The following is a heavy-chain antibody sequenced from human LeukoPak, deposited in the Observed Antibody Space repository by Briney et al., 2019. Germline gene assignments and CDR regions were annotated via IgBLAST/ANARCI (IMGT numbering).Heavy chain of an antibody. D-gene: IGHD2-2*01. V-gene: IGHV4-38-2*02. CDR3: AREEDCCSTSCRYLNWFDP. CDR2: TYHSGST. Sequence: SETLSLSCTVSGYSISSGYYWGWIRQPPGKGREGIGSTYHSGSTYYTQSLKSRVTISVDTSKNQFSLKLSSVAAADTAVYYCAREEDCCSTSCRYLNWFDPWGEGTLVTVSS. J-gene: IGHJ5*02. CDR1: GYSISSGYY.